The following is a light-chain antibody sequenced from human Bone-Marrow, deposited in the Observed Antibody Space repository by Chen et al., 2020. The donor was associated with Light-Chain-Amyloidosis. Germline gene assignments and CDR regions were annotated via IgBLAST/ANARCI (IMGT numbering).Light chain of an antibody. CDR1: QTISSNY. CDR3: QQYGTSPLT. CDR2: GSS. V-gene: IGKV3-20*01. Sequence: EIVLTQSPPTLSFSPGEGANLSCRASQTISSNYLTWYQQKFGQAPRLLIYGSSSRATGIPDRFTGSGSGTDFTLTINRLEPEDFAMYYCQQYGTSPLTFGGGTKVEIK. J-gene: IGKJ4*01.